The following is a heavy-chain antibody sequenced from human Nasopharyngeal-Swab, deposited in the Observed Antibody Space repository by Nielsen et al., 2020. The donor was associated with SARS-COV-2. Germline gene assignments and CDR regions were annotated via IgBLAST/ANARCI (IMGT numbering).Heavy chain of an antibody. J-gene: IGHJ4*02. CDR3: ARGFDY. Sequence: SETLSLTCTVSGGSMSSYYRSWIRLPPGQGLEWIGYIYYKGSTSYNPSLESRVTTSVDTSKRQFSLMLTSVTAADTAVYYCARGFDYWGQGTLVTVSS. CDR2: IYYKGST. CDR1: GGSMSSYY. V-gene: IGHV4-59*08.